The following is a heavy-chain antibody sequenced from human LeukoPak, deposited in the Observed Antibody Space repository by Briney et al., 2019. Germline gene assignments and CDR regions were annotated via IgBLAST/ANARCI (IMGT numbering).Heavy chain of an antibody. Sequence: GASVKVSCKASGYTFTSYDINWVRQATGQGLEWMGWMNPNSGNTGYAQKFQGRVTMTRNTSISTAYMELSSLRSEDTGVYYCARRYAGYCSGGSCYYTDYWGQGTLVTVSS. CDR1: GYTFTSYD. V-gene: IGHV1-8*01. CDR3: ARRYAGYCSGGSCYYTDY. J-gene: IGHJ4*02. CDR2: MNPNSGNT. D-gene: IGHD2-15*01.